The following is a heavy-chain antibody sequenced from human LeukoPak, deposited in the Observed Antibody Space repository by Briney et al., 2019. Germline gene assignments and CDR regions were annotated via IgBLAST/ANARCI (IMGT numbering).Heavy chain of an antibody. V-gene: IGHV3-30-3*01. CDR2: ISFDGNTK. D-gene: IGHD5-12*01. CDR3: TRRGGGYEFDY. J-gene: IGHJ4*02. CDR1: AFAFSTYA. Sequence: GGSLRLSCAASAFAFSTYAMHWVRQAPGKGLEWVAVISFDGNTKYYADSVKGRFTISGDNSKNTLYLQMNGLRTEDTAIYFCTRRGGGYEFDYWGQGTLVTVSS.